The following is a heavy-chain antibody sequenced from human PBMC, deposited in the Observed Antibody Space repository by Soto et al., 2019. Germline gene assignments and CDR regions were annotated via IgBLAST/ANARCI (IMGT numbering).Heavy chain of an antibody. D-gene: IGHD6-6*01. CDR2: ISYDGSNK. CDR1: GFTFSSYG. J-gene: IGHJ6*02. V-gene: IGHV3-30*18. CDR3: AKAIRIAAPRLYYYYGMDV. Sequence: GGSLRLSXAASGFTFSSYGMHWVRQAPGKGLEWVAVISYDGSNKYYADSVKGRFTISRDNSKNTLYLQMNSLRAEDTAVYYCAKAIRIAAPRLYYYYGMDVWGQGTTVTVSS.